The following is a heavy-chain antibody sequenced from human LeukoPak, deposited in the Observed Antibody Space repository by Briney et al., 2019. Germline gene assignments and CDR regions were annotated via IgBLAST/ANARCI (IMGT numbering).Heavy chain of an antibody. J-gene: IGHJ3*02. CDR3: ARARVEVLRYFDGGAFDI. CDR1: GFTFSSYA. V-gene: IGHV3-30-3*01. Sequence: QPGGSLRLSCAASGFTFSSYAMHWVRQAPGKGLEWVAVISYDGSIKYYADSVKGRFTISRDNSKNTLYLQMNSLRAEDTAVYYCARARVEVLRYFDGGAFDIWGQGTMVTVSS. D-gene: IGHD3-9*01. CDR2: ISYDGSIK.